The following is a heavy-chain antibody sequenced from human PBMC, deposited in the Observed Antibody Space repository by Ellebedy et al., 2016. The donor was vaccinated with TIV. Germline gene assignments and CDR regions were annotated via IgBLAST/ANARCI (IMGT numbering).Heavy chain of an antibody. CDR1: GFSFNSYI. V-gene: IGHV3-23*01. J-gene: IGHJ4*02. CDR3: AKDRTPGDGYWVFDF. D-gene: IGHD5-18*01. Sequence: GESLKISCAASGFSFNSYIMSWVRQAPGKGLEWVSATSGSGGTRYYADFVKGRFTTSRDNSKSTLDLQMSSLRAEDTAVYYCAKDRTPGDGYWVFDFWGQGTLVTVST. CDR2: TSGSGGTR.